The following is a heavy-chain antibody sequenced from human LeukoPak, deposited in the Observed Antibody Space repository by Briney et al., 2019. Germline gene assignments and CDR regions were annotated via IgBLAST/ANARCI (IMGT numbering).Heavy chain of an antibody. CDR3: ARALPDGEYQLLGDWFDP. J-gene: IGHJ5*02. Sequence: PSETLSLTCIVSGGSILTYSWNWIRQSPGKGLEWIGYIPHTGTTSYRSSLKSRVTISVDSSKNQLSLKLASVTAADTAVYYCARALPDGEYQLLGDWFDPWGQGTLVTVSS. V-gene: IGHV4-59*08. D-gene: IGHD2-2*01. CDR1: GGSILTYS. CDR2: IPHTGTT.